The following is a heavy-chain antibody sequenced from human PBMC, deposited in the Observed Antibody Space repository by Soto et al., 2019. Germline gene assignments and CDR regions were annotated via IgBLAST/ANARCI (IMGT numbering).Heavy chain of an antibody. CDR3: ARTRGYSGYDY. Sequence: GGSLRLSCAASAFTFSSYAMHWVRQAPGKGLEWVAVIWYDGSNKYYADSVKGRFTISRDNSKNTLYLQMNSLRAEDTAVYYCARTRGYSGYDYWGQGTLVTVSS. V-gene: IGHV3-33*01. CDR1: AFTFSSYA. CDR2: IWYDGSNK. J-gene: IGHJ4*02. D-gene: IGHD5-12*01.